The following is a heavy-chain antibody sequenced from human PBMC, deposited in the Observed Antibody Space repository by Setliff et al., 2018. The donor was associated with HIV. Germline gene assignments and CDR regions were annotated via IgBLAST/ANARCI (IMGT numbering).Heavy chain of an antibody. D-gene: IGHD2-15*01. CDR3: AGVAAAPGGDY. CDR1: GASFNDYS. V-gene: IGHV4-34*01. J-gene: IGHJ4*02. Sequence: SETLSLTCAVYGASFNDYSWSWIRQTPGKGLEWVGKINHSGGTNYNPSLKSRVTISRDTSKNQFSLKLTSLTAADTAVYYCAGVAAAPGGDYWGQGTPVTVSS. CDR2: INHSGGT.